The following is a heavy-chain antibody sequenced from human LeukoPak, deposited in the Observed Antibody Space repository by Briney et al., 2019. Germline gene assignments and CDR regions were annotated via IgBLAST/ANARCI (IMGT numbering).Heavy chain of an antibody. CDR1: GDSISSSTCN. CDR3: ARQTTATMVFAFDS. D-gene: IGHD4-17*01. Sequence: SETLSLTCTVSGDSISSSTCNWGWIRQPPGKGLEGIGSIYYSGTTYYNLSLKSRVSMSLDTSKNQFSLNLGSVTAADTALYYCARQTTATMVFAFDSWGQGNLVSVSS. V-gene: IGHV4-39*01. J-gene: IGHJ4*02. CDR2: IYYSGTT.